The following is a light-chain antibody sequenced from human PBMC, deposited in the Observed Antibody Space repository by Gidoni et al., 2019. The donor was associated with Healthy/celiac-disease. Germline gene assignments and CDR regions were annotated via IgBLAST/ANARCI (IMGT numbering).Light chain of an antibody. Sequence: NFMLTQPHSVSESPGKTVTISCTRSSGSIASNYVQGYQQRPGRAPTTVIYEDNQRPSGVPDRFSGSIDSSSNSASLTISGLKTEDEADYYCQSYDSSNQGVFGGGTKLTVL. V-gene: IGLV6-57*03. CDR1: SGSIASNY. CDR2: EDN. J-gene: IGLJ2*01. CDR3: QSYDSSNQGV.